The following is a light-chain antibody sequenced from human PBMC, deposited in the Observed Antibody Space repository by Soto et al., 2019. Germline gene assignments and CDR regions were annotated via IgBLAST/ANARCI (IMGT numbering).Light chain of an antibody. CDR3: LRYNAFSQT. J-gene: IGKJ1*01. Sequence: GDRVTITCGASQSMNSWLAWYQQKPGEAPKVLIYDASSLESGVPSRFSGSGSGTEFTLTIGSLQPEDFATYYCLRYNAFSQTFGQGTKVEI. V-gene: IGKV1-5*01. CDR2: DAS. CDR1: QSMNSW.